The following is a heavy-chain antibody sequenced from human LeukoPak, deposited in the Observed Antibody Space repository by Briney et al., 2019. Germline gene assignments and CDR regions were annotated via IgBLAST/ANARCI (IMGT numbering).Heavy chain of an antibody. CDR2: INQDGSEK. V-gene: IGHV3-7*04. CDR3: ARGEDNADEYLREDY. D-gene: IGHD2/OR15-2a*01. Sequence: PGRSLRLSCAASGFTFSSYGMHWVRQAPGKGLEWVANINQDGSEKSYVDSVRGRFTISRDNAKNSLYLQMNRVGAEDTAVYYCARGEDNADEYLREDYWGQGILVTVSS. J-gene: IGHJ4*02. CDR1: GFTFSSYG.